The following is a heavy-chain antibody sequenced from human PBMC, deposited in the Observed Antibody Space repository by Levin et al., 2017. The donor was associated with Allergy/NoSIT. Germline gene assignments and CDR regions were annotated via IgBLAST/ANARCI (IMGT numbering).Heavy chain of an antibody. J-gene: IGHJ4*02. CDR2: ISYDGSNK. Sequence: GESLKISCAASGFTFSSYAMHWVRQAPGKGLEWVAVISYDGSNKYYADSVKGRFTISRDNSKNTLYLQMNSLRAEDTAVYYCASVIAAAGTDYWGQGTLVTVSS. V-gene: IGHV3-30*04. CDR1: GFTFSSYA. D-gene: IGHD6-13*01. CDR3: ASVIAAAGTDY.